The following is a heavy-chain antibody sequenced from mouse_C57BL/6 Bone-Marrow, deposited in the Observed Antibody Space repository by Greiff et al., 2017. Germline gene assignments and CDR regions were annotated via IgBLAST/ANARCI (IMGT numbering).Heavy chain of an antibody. CDR1: GYTFTDYN. CDR2: INPNNGGT. D-gene: IGHD2-2*01. CDR3: AREGTIYYGYMLDY. J-gene: IGHJ2*01. Sequence: EVQLQQSGPELVKPGASVKIPCKASGYTFTDYNMDWVKQSHGKSLEWIGDINPNNGGTIYNQKFKGKATLTVDKSSSTAYMELRSLTSEDTAVYDCAREGTIYYGYMLDYWGQGTTLTVSS. V-gene: IGHV1-18*01.